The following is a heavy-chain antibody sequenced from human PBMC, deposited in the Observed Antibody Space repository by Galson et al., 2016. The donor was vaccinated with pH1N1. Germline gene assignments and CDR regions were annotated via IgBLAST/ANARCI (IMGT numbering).Heavy chain of an antibody. Sequence: SVKVPCKASGDGFSSHTITWVRQAPGQGLEWVGRFIPMINLANSAQKFRGRVTITADKSTTTVYMHLTSLRPEDTAVYYCARQERFDYDATGTFDYWGRGLLVIVSS. CDR3: ARQERFDYDATGTFDY. CDR2: FIPMINLA. CDR1: GDGFSSHT. D-gene: IGHD4-17*01. V-gene: IGHV1-69*02. J-gene: IGHJ4*02.